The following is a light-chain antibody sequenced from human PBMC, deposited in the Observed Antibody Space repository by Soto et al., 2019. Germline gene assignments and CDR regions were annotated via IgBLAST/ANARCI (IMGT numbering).Light chain of an antibody. CDR2: GAS. CDR3: QQYGRT. CDR1: LSIGSN. V-gene: IGKV3-15*01. Sequence: EIVITQSPATLSVSPGERAGLSCRASLSIGSNLAWYQQTPGQTPRLLIYGASIRAPGTPARFSGSGSGTEFTLTISSLQSEDFAVYYCQQYGRTLGQGTKVDIK. J-gene: IGKJ2*01.